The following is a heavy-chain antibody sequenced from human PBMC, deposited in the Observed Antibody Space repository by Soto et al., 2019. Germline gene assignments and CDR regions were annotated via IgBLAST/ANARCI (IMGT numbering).Heavy chain of an antibody. D-gene: IGHD6-13*01. V-gene: IGHV3-30*18. CDR3: AKDYSSSSAGMGV. Sequence: PVGSLRLSCAASGFTFSSYGMHWVRQAPGKGLEWVAVISYDGSNKYYADSVKGRFTISRDNSKNTLYLQMNSLRAEDTAVYYCAKDYSSSSAGMGVWGQGTTVTVSS. CDR1: GFTFSSYG. CDR2: ISYDGSNK. J-gene: IGHJ6*02.